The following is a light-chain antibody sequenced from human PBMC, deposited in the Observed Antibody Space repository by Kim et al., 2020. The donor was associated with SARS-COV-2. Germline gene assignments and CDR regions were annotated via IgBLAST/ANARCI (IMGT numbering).Light chain of an antibody. CDR1: QNVNSW. J-gene: IGKJ1*01. V-gene: IGKV1-5*03. CDR3: QQYHTHST. Sequence: ASVGDPVTIPCRASQNVNSWLAWYKQKPGQVPKLLFHKTSGLQRWVPSRFSGGGSGTDFTLPFRSLQPDDFATYYCQQYHTHSTFGQGTKVDIK. CDR2: KTS.